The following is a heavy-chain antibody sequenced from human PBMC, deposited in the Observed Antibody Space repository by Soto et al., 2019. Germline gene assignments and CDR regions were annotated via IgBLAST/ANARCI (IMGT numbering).Heavy chain of an antibody. CDR3: AKGSKQLPPVLYFDY. J-gene: IGHJ4*02. Sequence: EVQLLESGGGLVQPGGSLRLSCAASGFTFSSFAMSWVRQAPGKGLEWVSSISGRGDSIYYADSVKGRFTISRDNSKNTLYLQMHSLRAEDTAVYYCAKGSKQLPPVLYFDYWGQGTLVTVSS. CDR1: GFTFSSFA. D-gene: IGHD6-6*01. V-gene: IGHV3-23*01. CDR2: ISGRGDSI.